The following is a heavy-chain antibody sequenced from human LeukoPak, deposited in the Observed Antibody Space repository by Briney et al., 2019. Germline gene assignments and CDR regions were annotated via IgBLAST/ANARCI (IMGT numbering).Heavy chain of an antibody. CDR1: GFTVSSNY. J-gene: IGHJ4*02. Sequence: GGSLRLSCAASGFTVSSNYMSWVRQAPGKGLEWVSVIYSGGSTYYADSVKGRFTISRDNSKNTLYLQMNSLRAEDTAVYYCAKEGITMVRGVIITAIDYWGQGTLVTVSS. V-gene: IGHV3-53*01. D-gene: IGHD3-10*01. CDR2: IYSGGST. CDR3: AKEGITMVRGVIITAIDY.